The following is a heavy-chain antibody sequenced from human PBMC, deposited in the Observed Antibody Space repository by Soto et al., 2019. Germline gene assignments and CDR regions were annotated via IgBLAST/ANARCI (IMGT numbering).Heavy chain of an antibody. CDR2: IYYSGST. D-gene: IGHD3-10*01. CDR3: ARVRYYGSGSPSRGFDY. CDR1: GGSFSGYY. Sequence: SEILSLTCAVYGGSFSGYYWSWIRQPPGKGLEWIGYIYYSGSTNYNPSLKSRVTISVDTSKNQFSLKLSSVTAADTAVYYCARVRYYGSGSPSRGFDYWGQGTLVTVSS. V-gene: IGHV4-59*01. J-gene: IGHJ4*02.